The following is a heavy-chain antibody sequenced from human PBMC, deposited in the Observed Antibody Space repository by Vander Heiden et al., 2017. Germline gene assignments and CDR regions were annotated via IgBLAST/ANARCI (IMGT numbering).Heavy chain of an antibody. V-gene: IGHV3-48*02. Sequence: EVQLVESGGGLVQPGGSLRLSCAASGFTFSSYSMNWVRQAPGKGLEWVSYISSSSSTIYYAVSVKGRFTISRDNAKNSLYLQMNSLRDEDTAVYYCARDEIDGGNSAGVVFDYWGQGTLVTVSS. CDR1: GFTFSSYS. J-gene: IGHJ4*02. CDR3: ARDEIDGGNSAGVVFDY. CDR2: ISSSSSTI. D-gene: IGHD2-21*02.